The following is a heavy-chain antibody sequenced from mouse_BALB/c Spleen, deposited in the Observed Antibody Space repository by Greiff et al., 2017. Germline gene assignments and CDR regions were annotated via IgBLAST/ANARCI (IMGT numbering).Heavy chain of an antibody. CDR3: ARVGRKYAMDY. CDR1: GFTFSDYY. V-gene: IGHV5-4*02. CDR2: ISDGGSYT. Sequence: EVKLMESGGGLVKPGGSLKLSCAASGFTFSDYYMYWVRQTPEKRLEWVATISDGGSYTYYPDSVKGRFTISRDNAKNNLYLQMSSLKSEDTAMYYCARVGRKYAMDYWGQGTSVTVSS. J-gene: IGHJ4*01. D-gene: IGHD4-1*01.